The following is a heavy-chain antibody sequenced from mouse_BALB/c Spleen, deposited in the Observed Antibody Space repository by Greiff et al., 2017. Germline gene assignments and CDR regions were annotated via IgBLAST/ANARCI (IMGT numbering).Heavy chain of an antibody. Sequence: EVQLQQSGTVLARPGASVKMSCKASGYTFTSYWMHWVKQRPGQGLEWIGAIYPGNSDTSYNQKFKGKANLTAVTSTSTAYMELSSLTNEDSAVYYCTTYYRYDDAGFAYWGQGTLVTVSA. CDR2: IYPGNSDT. V-gene: IGHV1-5*01. CDR1: GYTFTSYW. CDR3: TTYYRYDDAGFAY. J-gene: IGHJ3*01. D-gene: IGHD2-14*01.